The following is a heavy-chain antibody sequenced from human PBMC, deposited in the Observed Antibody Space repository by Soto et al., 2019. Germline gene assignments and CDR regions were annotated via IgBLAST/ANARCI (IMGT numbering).Heavy chain of an antibody. V-gene: IGHV3-11*01. D-gene: IGHD6-13*01. CDR3: ARAMYSSKTEFEY. CDR2: ISSCAGTI. CDR1: GLTFSDYY. J-gene: IGHJ4*02. Sequence: GGSLRLSCAASGLTFSDYYMTWIRQAPGKGLEWVSYISSCAGTISYADSVKGRFTISRDNAKNSLYLQMNSLRAEDTAVYYCARAMYSSKTEFEYWGQGTLVTVYS.